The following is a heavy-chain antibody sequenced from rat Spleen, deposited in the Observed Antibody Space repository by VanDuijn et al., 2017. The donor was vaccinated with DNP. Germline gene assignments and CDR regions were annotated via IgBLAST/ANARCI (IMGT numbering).Heavy chain of an antibody. CDR1: GYSITSNY. V-gene: IGHV3-1*01. J-gene: IGHJ2*01. CDR3: ARWTRYFDY. Sequence: EVQLQESGSGLVKPSQSLSLTCSVTGYSITSNYWGWIRQFPGNKMEYIGHISYSGRTNYNPSLKSRISITKDTSRNHFFLHLISVTTEDTAPYYCARWTRYFDYWGQGVMVTVSS. CDR2: ISYSGRT. D-gene: IGHD1-7*01.